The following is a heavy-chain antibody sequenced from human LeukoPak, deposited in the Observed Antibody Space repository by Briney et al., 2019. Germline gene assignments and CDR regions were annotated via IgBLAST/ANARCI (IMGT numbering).Heavy chain of an antibody. CDR2: XXXXFGTA. D-gene: IGHD3-10*01. CDR1: GGTFSSYA. V-gene: IGHV1-69*06. J-gene: IGHJ6*04. CDR3: ARKSAGTPNFNYYYYGMDV. Sequence: SVKVSCKASGGTFSSYAISWVRQAPGQGLXXXXXXXXXFGTANYAQKFQGRVTITADKSTSTAYMELSSLRSEDTAVYYCARKSAGTPNFNYYYYGMDVWGKGTTVTVSS.